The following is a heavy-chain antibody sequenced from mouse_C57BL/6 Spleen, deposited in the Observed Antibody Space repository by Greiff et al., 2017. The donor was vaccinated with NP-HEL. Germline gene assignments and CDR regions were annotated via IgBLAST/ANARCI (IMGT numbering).Heavy chain of an antibody. CDR2: IWSDGST. J-gene: IGHJ3*01. Sequence: VQRVESGPGLVAPSQSLSITCTVSGFSLTSYGVPWVRQPPGKCLEWLVVIWSDGSTTYNSALNSRLSISKDNSKSQVFLKMNRLQTDDTAMYYCARHDGGLRLGPWFAYWGQGTLVTVSA. D-gene: IGHD2-4*01. V-gene: IGHV2-6-1*01. CDR3: ARHDGGLRLGPWFAY. CDR1: GFSLTSYG.